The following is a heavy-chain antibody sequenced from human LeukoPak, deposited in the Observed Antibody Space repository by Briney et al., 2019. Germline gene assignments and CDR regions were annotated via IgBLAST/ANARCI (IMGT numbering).Heavy chain of an antibody. J-gene: IGHJ4*02. Sequence: LSLTCTVSGGSISSGDYYWSWVRQAPGKGLAWVSAISGSGGSTYYADSVKGRFTISRDNSKNTLYLQMNSLRAEDTAVYYCANKQSYYDSSGLVYWGQGTLVTVSS. D-gene: IGHD3-22*01. V-gene: IGHV3-23*01. CDR1: GGSISSGDYY. CDR3: ANKQSYYDSSGLVY. CDR2: ISGSGGST.